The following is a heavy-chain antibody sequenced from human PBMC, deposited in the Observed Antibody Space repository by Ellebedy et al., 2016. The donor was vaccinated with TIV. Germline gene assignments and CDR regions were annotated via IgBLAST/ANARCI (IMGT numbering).Heavy chain of an antibody. CDR1: GFTFDDYA. CDR3: ARGVDTALVEHFQH. CDR2: ISSTSSTI. D-gene: IGHD5-18*01. V-gene: IGHV3-48*04. J-gene: IGHJ1*01. Sequence: GESLKISCAASGFTFDDYAMHSVRQAPGKGLEWVSYISSTSSTIYYADSVRGRFAISRDNAKNSLYLQMNSLRAEDTALYYCARGVDTALVEHFQHWGQGTLVTVSS.